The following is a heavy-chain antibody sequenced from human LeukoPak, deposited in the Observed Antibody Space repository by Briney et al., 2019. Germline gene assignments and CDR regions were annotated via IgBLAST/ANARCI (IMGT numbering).Heavy chain of an antibody. Sequence: ASVKVSCKVSGYTLTELSMHWVRQAPGKGLEWMGGFDPEDGETIYAQKFQGRVTMTEDTSTDTAYMELSSLRSEDTAVYYCATASRGYSGYDPRARYYFQHWGQGTLVTVSS. D-gene: IGHD5-12*01. J-gene: IGHJ1*01. V-gene: IGHV1-24*01. CDR3: ATASRGYSGYDPRARYYFQH. CDR1: GYTLTELS. CDR2: FDPEDGET.